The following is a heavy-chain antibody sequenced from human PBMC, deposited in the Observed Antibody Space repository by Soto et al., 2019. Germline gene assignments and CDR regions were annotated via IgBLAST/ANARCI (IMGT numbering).Heavy chain of an antibody. CDR3: AREKRANGYFDY. D-gene: IGHD6-25*01. J-gene: IGHJ4*02. CDR2: IKKDGSEK. Sequence: EVQLVESGGGVVQSGGSLSLSCAASGFAFSAYYMTWVRQAPGKGLEWVANIKKDGSEKYYAGSVNGRFIISRDDAKNLLFLQMNSLRVEDTAVYYCAREKRANGYFDYWGQGTPVTVSA. V-gene: IGHV3-7*01. CDR1: GFAFSAYY.